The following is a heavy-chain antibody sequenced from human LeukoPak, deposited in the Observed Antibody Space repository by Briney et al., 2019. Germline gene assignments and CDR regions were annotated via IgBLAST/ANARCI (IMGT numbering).Heavy chain of an antibody. D-gene: IGHD3-16*01. CDR1: GFTFSSSW. J-gene: IGHJ6*02. CDR3: ARVWGLYYGMDV. CDR2: IKQDGSEK. V-gene: IGHV3-7*01. Sequence: GGSLRLSCAASGFTFSSSWMSWVRQAPGKGLEWVANIKQDGSEKYYVDSVKGRFTISRDNAKNSLYLQMNSPRAEDTAVYYCARVWGLYYGMDVWGQGTTVTVSS.